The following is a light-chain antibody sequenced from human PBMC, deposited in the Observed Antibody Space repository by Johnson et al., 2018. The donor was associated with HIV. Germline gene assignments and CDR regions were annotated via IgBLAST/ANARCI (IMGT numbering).Light chain of an antibody. CDR1: SSNIGNNY. Sequence: QSVLTQPPSVSAAPGQKVTISCSGSSSNIGNNYVSWYQQLTGTAPKLLIYENNKRPSGIPDRFSGSKSGTSATLGITGLQTGDEADYYCGTWDSSLSAGVFGTGTTVIVL. V-gene: IGLV1-51*02. CDR2: ENN. J-gene: IGLJ1*01. CDR3: GTWDSSLSAGV.